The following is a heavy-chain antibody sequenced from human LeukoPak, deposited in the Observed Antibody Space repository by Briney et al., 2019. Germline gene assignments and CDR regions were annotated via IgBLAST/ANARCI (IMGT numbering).Heavy chain of an antibody. J-gene: IGHJ4*01. CDR1: GGSISSYY. Sequence: SETLSLTCTVSGGSISSYYWSWLRQPPGKGLEWIGSISYSGGTYYNPSLKSRVAISVDTSKNQFSLKLDSVTAADTAVYYCARLQATVTIHAYFDYWGQGTLVTVSS. D-gene: IGHD4-17*01. V-gene: IGHV4-59*01. CDR3: ARLQATVTIHAYFDY. CDR2: ISYSGGT.